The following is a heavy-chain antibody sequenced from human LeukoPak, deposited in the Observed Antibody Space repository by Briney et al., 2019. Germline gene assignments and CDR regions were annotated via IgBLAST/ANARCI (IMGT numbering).Heavy chain of an antibody. D-gene: IGHD5-24*01. CDR2: IIPILGIA. V-gene: IGHV1-69*04. J-gene: IGHJ6*02. Sequence: SVEVSCKASGGTFSSYAISWVRQAPGQGLEWMGRIIPILGIANYAQKFQGRVTITADKSTSTAYMELSSLRSEDTAVYYCARGSLNPKIGFTDGPAVMDVWGQGTTVTVFS. CDR3: ARGSLNPKIGFTDGPAVMDV. CDR1: GGTFSSYA.